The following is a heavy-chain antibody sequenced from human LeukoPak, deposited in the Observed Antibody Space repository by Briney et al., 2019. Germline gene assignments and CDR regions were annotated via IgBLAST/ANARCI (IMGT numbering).Heavy chain of an antibody. V-gene: IGHV3-23*01. Sequence: PGGSLRLSCAASGFTFSSYAMSWVRQAPGKGLEWVSAISGSGGSTYYADSVKGRFTISRDNSKNTLYLQMNSLRAEDTAVYYCAKGEDCSSTSCLGVFDYWGRGTLVTVSS. J-gene: IGHJ4*02. CDR1: GFTFSSYA. D-gene: IGHD2-2*01. CDR3: AKGEDCSSTSCLGVFDY. CDR2: ISGSGGST.